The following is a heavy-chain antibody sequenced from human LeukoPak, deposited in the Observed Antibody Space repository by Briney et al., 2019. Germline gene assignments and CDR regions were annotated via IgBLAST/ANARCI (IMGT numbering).Heavy chain of an antibody. J-gene: IGHJ4*02. Sequence: SVKVSCKASGGTFSSYAISWVRQAPGQGLEWMGGIIPIFGTANYAQKFQGRVTITADESTSTAYMELSSLRSEDTAVYYCARLSGRQLGYCSGGSCYHFDYWGQGTWSPSPQ. CDR3: ARLSGRQLGYCSGGSCYHFDY. CDR1: GGTFSSYA. V-gene: IGHV1-69*01. D-gene: IGHD2-15*01. CDR2: IIPIFGTA.